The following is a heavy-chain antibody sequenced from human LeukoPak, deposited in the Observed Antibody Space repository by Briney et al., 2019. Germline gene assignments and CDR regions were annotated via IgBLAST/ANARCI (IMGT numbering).Heavy chain of an antibody. J-gene: IGHJ3*02. D-gene: IGHD5-24*01. Sequence: GGSLRLSCVASGFTFGNYAMGWLRQAPGRRPEWVSSLTDSGGTTYYVDSVKGRFAISRDNSKNTLYLHMNSLRADDTAVYYCAKKRDAFDIWGQGTVVTVSS. CDR1: GFTFGNYA. CDR2: LTDSGGTT. CDR3: AKKRDAFDI. V-gene: IGHV3-23*01.